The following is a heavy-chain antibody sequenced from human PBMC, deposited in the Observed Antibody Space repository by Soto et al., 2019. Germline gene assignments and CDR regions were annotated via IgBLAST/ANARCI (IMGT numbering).Heavy chain of an antibody. CDR2: ISDTGFTI. J-gene: IGHJ4*02. Sequence: EVQLVESGGGLQQPGGSLRLSCAASGFSFSDYGMNWFRQAPGKGLEWVSFISDTGFTIYYADSVKGRFTISRDNAKNSLFLQMDSLGDEDTAVYYCARRQGLLQYSYFWGQGTLVTVSS. D-gene: IGHD4-4*01. V-gene: IGHV3-48*02. CDR3: ARRQGLLQYSYF. CDR1: GFSFSDYG.